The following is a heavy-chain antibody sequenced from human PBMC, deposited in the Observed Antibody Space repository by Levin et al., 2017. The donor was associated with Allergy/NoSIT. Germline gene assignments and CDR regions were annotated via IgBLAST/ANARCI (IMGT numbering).Heavy chain of an antibody. J-gene: IGHJ4*02. CDR2: IHPSTGGT. CDR1: GYTFTDYY. D-gene: IGHD6-19*01. CDR3: AIKAVGGNDWY. Sequence: GESLKISCKASGYTFTDYYIHWVRQAPGQGLEWMGWIHPSTGGTNSAQKFQGRVTMTRDMSISTAYMELSRLRSDDTAVYFCAIKAVGGNDWYWGQGTLVTVSS. V-gene: IGHV1-2*02.